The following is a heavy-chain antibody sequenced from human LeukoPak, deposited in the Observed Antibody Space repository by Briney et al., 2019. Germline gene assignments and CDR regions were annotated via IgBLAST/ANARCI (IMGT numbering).Heavy chain of an antibody. J-gene: IGHJ4*02. V-gene: IGHV3-7*01. CDR2: IKQDGSEK. D-gene: IGHD6-19*01. CDR1: GFTFSSYW. Sequence: PGGSLRLSCAASGFTFSSYWMSWVRQAPRKGLEWVANIKQDGSEKYYVDSVKGRFTISRDNAKNSLYLQMNSLRAEDTAVYYCARDTPQWLVPHYYFDYWGQGTLVTVSS. CDR3: ARDTPQWLVPHYYFDY.